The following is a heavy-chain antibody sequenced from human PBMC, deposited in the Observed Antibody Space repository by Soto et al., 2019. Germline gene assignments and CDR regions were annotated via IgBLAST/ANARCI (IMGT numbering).Heavy chain of an antibody. V-gene: IGHV3-30*18. Sequence: GGSLRLSCAASGFTLGSNCMQWVRQTPAQGLEWLAVISYDESNKYYADSVKGRFTISRDNSKNTLSLQMNSLRPEDTAVYYFVKEEPTTIALDFWGQGTLVTVSS. CDR2: ISYDESNK. CDR3: VKEEPTTIALDF. CDR1: GFTLGSNC. D-gene: IGHD1-1*01. J-gene: IGHJ4*02.